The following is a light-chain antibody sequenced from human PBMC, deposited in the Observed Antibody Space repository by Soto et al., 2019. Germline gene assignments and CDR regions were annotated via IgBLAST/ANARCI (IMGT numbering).Light chain of an antibody. V-gene: IGKV1-39*01. CDR2: AES. CDR3: QQSYSTPYT. Sequence: DIQMTQSPSSLSASVGDRVTITCRASRSITSYLNWYQQKPGKAPNLLIYAESSLQSGVPSRFSGSGSGTDFTLTISSLQPEDSATYYCQQSYSTPYTFGQGTKLQIK. J-gene: IGKJ2*01. CDR1: RSITSY.